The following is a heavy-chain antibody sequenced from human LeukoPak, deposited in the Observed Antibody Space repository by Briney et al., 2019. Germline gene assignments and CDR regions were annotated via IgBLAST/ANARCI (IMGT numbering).Heavy chain of an antibody. Sequence: GGSRRLSCAASGFTFSDEYMSWIRQAPGKGLKWVSYISNSGSYTNYADSVKGRFTISRDNAKNSLYLQMNSLRAEDTAVYYCARSRGAGPGAYFDYWGQGTLITVSS. J-gene: IGHJ4*02. CDR2: ISNSGSYT. CDR1: GFTFSDEY. D-gene: IGHD6-19*01. V-gene: IGHV3-11*03. CDR3: ARSRGAGPGAYFDY.